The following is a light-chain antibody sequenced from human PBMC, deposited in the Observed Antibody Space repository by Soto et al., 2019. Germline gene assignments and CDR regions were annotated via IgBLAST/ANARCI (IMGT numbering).Light chain of an antibody. CDR3: SSYTSTTTVRFV. CDR1: SSDIGDSNF. CDR2: DVS. J-gene: IGLJ1*01. Sequence: QSVLAQPASVSGSPGQSITISCTGTSSDIGDSNFVSWYQHHPGKAPKLLIYDVSDRPPRISSRFSGSKSANTASLTISGLQAEGEALYYCSSYTSTTTVRFVFGTGTKVTVL. V-gene: IGLV2-14*01.